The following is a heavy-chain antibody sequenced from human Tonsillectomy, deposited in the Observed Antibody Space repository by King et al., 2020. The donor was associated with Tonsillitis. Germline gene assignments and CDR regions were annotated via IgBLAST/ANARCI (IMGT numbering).Heavy chain of an antibody. CDR2: ISGSGGST. Sequence: VQLVESGGGLVQPGGSLRLSCAASGFTFSSYAMSWVRQAPGKGLEWVSAISGSGGSTYYADSVKGRFTISRDNSENTLYLQMNSLRAEDTAVYYCAKDNHYYDSSGYYYGWYFDLWGRGTLVTVSS. CDR1: GFTFSSYA. V-gene: IGHV3-23*04. CDR3: AKDNHYYDSSGYYYGWYFDL. J-gene: IGHJ2*01. D-gene: IGHD3-22*01.